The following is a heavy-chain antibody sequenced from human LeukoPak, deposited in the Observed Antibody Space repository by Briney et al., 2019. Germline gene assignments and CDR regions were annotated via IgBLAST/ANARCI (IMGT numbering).Heavy chain of an antibody. D-gene: IGHD3-22*01. J-gene: IGHJ6*02. CDR3: ARSDSSGPPDYYYYGMDV. CDR2: ISSSGSTI. CDR1: GFTFSDYH. V-gene: IGHV3-11*04. Sequence: GGSLRLSCAASGFTFSDYHMSWIRQAPGKGLEWVSYISSSGSTIYYADSVKGRFTISRDNAKNSLYLQMNSLRAEDTAVYYCARSDSSGPPDYYYYGMDVWGQGTTVTVSS.